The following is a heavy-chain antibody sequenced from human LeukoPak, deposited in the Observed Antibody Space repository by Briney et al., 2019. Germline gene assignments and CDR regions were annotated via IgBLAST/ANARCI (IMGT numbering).Heavy chain of an antibody. CDR3: ARGPIVVVPAAIPDYYYYYMDV. CDR1: GYTFTSYG. Sequence: SVKVSCKASGYTFTSYGISWVRQAPGQGLEWMGGIIPIFGTANYAQKFQGRVTITTDESTSTAYMELSSLRSEDTAVYYCARGPIVVVPAAIPDYYYYYMDVWGKGTTVTVSS. V-gene: IGHV1-69*05. CDR2: IIPIFGTA. D-gene: IGHD2-2*02. J-gene: IGHJ6*03.